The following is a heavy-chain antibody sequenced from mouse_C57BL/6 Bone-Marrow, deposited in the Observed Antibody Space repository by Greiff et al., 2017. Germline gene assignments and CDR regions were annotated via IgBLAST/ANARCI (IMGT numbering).Heavy chain of an antibody. CDR1: GYTFTSYW. V-gene: IGHV1-69*01. Sequence: QVQLQQPGAELVMPGASVKLSCKASGYTFTSYWMHWVKQRPGQGLEWIGEIDPSASYTNYNQKFKGKSTLTVDKSSSTAYMQRSSLTAEDSAVYYCARFGYYAGFAYWGQGTLVTVSA. D-gene: IGHD2-3*01. CDR3: ARFGYYAGFAY. J-gene: IGHJ3*01. CDR2: IDPSASYT.